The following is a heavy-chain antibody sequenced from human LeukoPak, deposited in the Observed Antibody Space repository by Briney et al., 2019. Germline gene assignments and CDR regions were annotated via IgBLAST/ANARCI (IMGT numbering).Heavy chain of an antibody. CDR2: ISSSSSYI. V-gene: IGHV3-21*01. D-gene: IGHD1-7*01. CDR3: ARVPLNWNYVVYYFDY. CDR1: GFTSSRYS. Sequence: PGGSLRLSCAASGFTSSRYSMNWVRQAPGKGLEWVSSISSSSSYIYYADSVKGRFTISRDNAKNSLYLQMNSLRAEDTAVYYCARVPLNWNYVVYYFDYWGQGTLVTVSS. J-gene: IGHJ4*02.